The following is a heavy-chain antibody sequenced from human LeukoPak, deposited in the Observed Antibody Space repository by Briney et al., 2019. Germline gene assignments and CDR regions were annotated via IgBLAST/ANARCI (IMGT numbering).Heavy chain of an antibody. Sequence: GGSLRLSCAASGFTLSTYAMTWVRQAPGKGLDWVSAIGPSGAKTYYADSVKGRFTISRDNSQNTLYLQMSSLRAEDTAIYYCAKERSGGWPFDYWGQGTLVTVSS. V-gene: IGHV3-23*01. J-gene: IGHJ4*02. CDR3: AKERSGGWPFDY. D-gene: IGHD6-19*01. CDR1: GFTLSTYA. CDR2: IGPSGAKT.